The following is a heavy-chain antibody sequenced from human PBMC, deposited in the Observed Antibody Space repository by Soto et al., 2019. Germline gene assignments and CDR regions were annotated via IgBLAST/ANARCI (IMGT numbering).Heavy chain of an antibody. CDR1: VGTFSSYT. J-gene: IGHJ6*03. CDR2: IIPILGIA. V-gene: IGHV1-69*02. D-gene: IGHD3-10*01. Sequence: QVQLVQSGAEVKKPGSSVKVSCKASVGTFSSYTISWVRQAPGQGLEWMGRIIPILGIANYAQKFQGRVTITAAKSTGTVYMGRSSLRSEDTALYYCVTYYGSGSYSPRHRNYYYYRDVWGKGTTVTVSS. CDR3: VTYYGSGSYSPRHRNYYYYRDV.